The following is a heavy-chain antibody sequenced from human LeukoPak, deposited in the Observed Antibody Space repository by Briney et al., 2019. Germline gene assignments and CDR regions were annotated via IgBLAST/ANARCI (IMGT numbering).Heavy chain of an antibody. J-gene: IGHJ5*02. V-gene: IGHV4-59*12. Sequence: SETLSLTCTVSGGSITSYYWSWIRQPPGKGLEWIGYIYYSGSTKYKSSLKSRVTISVDTSKNQFSLKLSSVTAADTAVYYCARDPGSLYYYDSSGYHWFDPWGQGTLVTVSS. D-gene: IGHD3-22*01. CDR2: IYYSGST. CDR3: ARDPGSLYYYDSSGYHWFDP. CDR1: GGSITSYY.